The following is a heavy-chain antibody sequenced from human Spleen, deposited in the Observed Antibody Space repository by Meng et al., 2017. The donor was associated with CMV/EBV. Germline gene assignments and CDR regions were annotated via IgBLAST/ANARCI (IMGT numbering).Heavy chain of an antibody. CDR3: ARVPDGSYDY. D-gene: IGHD3-10*01. V-gene: IGHV3-30*02. Sequence: GGSLRLSCAASGFHFTDSDMHWIRQAPGKGLEWVAYIWSDGSKKYYADSVKGRFTISRDNAKNTLYLQVDSLISEDTAVYYCARVPDGSYDYWGQGTLVTVSS. J-gene: IGHJ4*02. CDR1: GFHFTDSD. CDR2: IWSDGSKK.